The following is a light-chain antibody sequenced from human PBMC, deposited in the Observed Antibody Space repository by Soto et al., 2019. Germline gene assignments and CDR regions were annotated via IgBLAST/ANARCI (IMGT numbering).Light chain of an antibody. CDR1: QSVSCRY. CDR3: QHYGTSGVT. CDR2: GAS. V-gene: IGKV3-20*01. Sequence: EMVLRQSPGTLYLSPGEGATLSCRASQSVSCRYLAWYQHKRGQAPRLVIYGASKRAAVIPDRFSGTGSDTDFTLIISRLEPDDFAVYYCQHYGTSGVTFGGGTRVEIK. J-gene: IGKJ4*01.